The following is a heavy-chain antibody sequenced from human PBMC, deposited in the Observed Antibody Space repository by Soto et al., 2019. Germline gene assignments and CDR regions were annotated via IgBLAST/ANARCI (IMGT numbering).Heavy chain of an antibody. D-gene: IGHD2-2*01. CDR3: ARGPVLGSSVVVPAASTIDY. J-gene: IGHJ4*02. Sequence: QVQLQQWGAGLLKPSETLSLTCAVYDGSFSGYYWSWIRQPPGKGLEWIGEIIHSGSTNYNPSLKSLFTLSVDTSKNQFSLKLSSVTSADTAVYYCARGPVLGSSVVVPAASTIDYWGQGTLGTFSS. CDR2: IIHSGST. V-gene: IGHV4-34*01. CDR1: DGSFSGYY.